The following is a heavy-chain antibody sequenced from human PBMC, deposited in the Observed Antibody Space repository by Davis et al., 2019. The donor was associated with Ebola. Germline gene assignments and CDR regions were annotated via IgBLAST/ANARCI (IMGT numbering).Heavy chain of an antibody. D-gene: IGHD2-15*01. Sequence: PSETLSLTCSVSGGSIRSGDYYWSWIRQPPGKGLEWIGYINYSGSTYNNPSLKSRVTISIDTSKNQFSLKLSSVTAAHTAVYYWARGGIWYCSGGSCYSGWFDPWGQGTLVTVSA. J-gene: IGHJ5*02. V-gene: IGHV4-30-4*01. CDR2: INYSGST. CDR1: GGSIRSGDYY. CDR3: ARGGIWYCSGGSCYSGWFDP.